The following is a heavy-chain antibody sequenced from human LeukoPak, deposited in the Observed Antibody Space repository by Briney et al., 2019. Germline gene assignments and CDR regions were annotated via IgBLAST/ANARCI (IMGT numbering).Heavy chain of an antibody. Sequence: PGGSLRLSCTTSGLTFSTSGFNWVRQAPGKGLEWVASIGPTGFDRYHADSIKGRFTISRDNANNFLYLQMDSLGAEDTAVCYAATETNGRHYDYWGPGTLLTVSS. V-gene: IGHV3-21*06. CDR1: GLTFSTSG. J-gene: IGHJ4*02. D-gene: IGHD1-14*01. CDR3: ATETNGRHYDY. CDR2: IGPTGFDR.